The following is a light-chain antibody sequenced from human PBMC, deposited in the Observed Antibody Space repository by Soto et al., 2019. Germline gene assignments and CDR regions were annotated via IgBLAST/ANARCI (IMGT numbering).Light chain of an antibody. Sequence: DIQMTQSPSSLSASVGDRVNITCRASQTVSSYLNWYQQKPGTVPQLLIYATSNLQSGVQSRFSGRGFGTDFTLTISRLKPEDFATYYRQQSFTNPTFGQGTRLEIK. V-gene: IGKV1-39*01. CDR1: QTVSSY. CDR3: QQSFTNPT. CDR2: ATS. J-gene: IGKJ5*01.